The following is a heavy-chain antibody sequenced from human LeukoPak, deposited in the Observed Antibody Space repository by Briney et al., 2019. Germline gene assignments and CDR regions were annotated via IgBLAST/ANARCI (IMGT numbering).Heavy chain of an antibody. Sequence: SQTLSLTCTVSGGSISSGDYYWSWIRQPPGKGLEWIGYIYYSGSTYYNPSLKSRVPISVDTSKNQFSLKLSSVTAADTAVYYCARAHYDFWSSYYIGGYYYYYMDVWGKGTTVTVSS. CDR1: GGSISSGDYY. D-gene: IGHD3-3*01. CDR2: IYYSGST. V-gene: IGHV4-30-4*08. J-gene: IGHJ6*03. CDR3: ARAHYDFWSSYYIGGYYYYYMDV.